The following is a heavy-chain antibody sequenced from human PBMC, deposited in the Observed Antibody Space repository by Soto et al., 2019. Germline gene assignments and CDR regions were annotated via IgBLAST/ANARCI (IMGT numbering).Heavy chain of an antibody. J-gene: IGHJ5*02. CDR3: ARLHTTTVTTNSDNWFDP. Sequence: PSETLSLTCTVSGGSISSGGYYWSWIRQHPGKGLEWIGYIYYSGSTCYNPSLKSRVTISVDTSKNQFSLKLSSVTAADTAVYYCARLHTTTVTTNSDNWFDPWGQGTLVTVSS. CDR2: IYYSGST. CDR1: GGSISSGGYY. D-gene: IGHD4-17*01. V-gene: IGHV4-31*03.